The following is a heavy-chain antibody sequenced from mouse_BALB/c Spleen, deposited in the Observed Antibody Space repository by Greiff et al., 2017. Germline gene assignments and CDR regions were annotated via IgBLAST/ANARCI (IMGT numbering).Heavy chain of an antibody. D-gene: IGHD2-14*01. J-gene: IGHJ4*01. V-gene: IGHV1-82*01. CDR1: GYAFSSSW. CDR2: IYPGDGDT. CDR3: ARDYYRYDGAMDY. Sequence: VKLMESGPELVKPGASVKISCKASGYAFSSSWMNWVKQRPGQGLEWIGRIYPGDGDTNYNGKFKGKATLTADKSSSTAYMQLSSLTSVDSAVYFCARDYYRYDGAMDYWGQGTSVTVSS.